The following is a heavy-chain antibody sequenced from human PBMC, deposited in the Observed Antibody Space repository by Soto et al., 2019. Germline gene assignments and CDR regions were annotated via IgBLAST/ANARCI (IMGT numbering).Heavy chain of an antibody. CDR3: ARGGISVLRYFDWLLYLDY. CDR2: INPSGGST. J-gene: IGHJ4*02. D-gene: IGHD3-9*01. V-gene: IGHV1-46*03. CDR1: GYTFTSYY. Sequence: ASVKVSCKASGYTFTSYYMHWVRQAPGQGLEWMGIINPSGGSTSYAQKFQGRVTMTRDTSTSTVYMELSSLRSEDKAVYYCARGGISVLRYFDWLLYLDYWGQGTLVTVSS.